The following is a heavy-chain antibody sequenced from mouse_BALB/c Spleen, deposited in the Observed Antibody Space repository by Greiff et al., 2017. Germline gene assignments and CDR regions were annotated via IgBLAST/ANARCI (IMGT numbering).Heavy chain of an antibody. J-gene: IGHJ3*01. Sequence: DVMLVESGGGLVQPGGSLKLSCAASGFTFSSYTMSWVRQTPEKRLEWVAYISNGGGSTYYPDTVKGRFTISRDNAKNTLYLQMSSLKSEDTAMYYCAKDFAYWGQGTLVTVSA. V-gene: IGHV5-12-2*01. CDR1: GFTFSSYT. CDR3: AKDFAY. CDR2: ISNGGGST.